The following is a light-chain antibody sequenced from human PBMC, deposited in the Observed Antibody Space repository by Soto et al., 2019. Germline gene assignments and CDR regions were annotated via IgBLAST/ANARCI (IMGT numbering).Light chain of an antibody. CDR1: NSNIANNR. CDR3: GTWDSNLSAV. J-gene: IGLJ3*02. V-gene: IGLV1-51*01. CDR2: DNN. Sequence: QAVVTQPPSVSAAPGQKVTISCSGSNSNIANNRVSWYRQLPGTAPKLLIYDNNKRPSGIPDRFSGSKSGTSATLAITGLQTGDEADYYCGTWDSNLSAVFGGGTKLTVL.